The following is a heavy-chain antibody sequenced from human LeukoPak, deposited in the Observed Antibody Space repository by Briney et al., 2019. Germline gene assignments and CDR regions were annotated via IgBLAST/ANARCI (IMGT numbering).Heavy chain of an antibody. CDR2: ISGSGGST. CDR3: ARDQLISAAGLDY. J-gene: IGHJ4*02. D-gene: IGHD6-13*01. Sequence: GGSLRLSCAASRFTFSSYAMSWVRQAPGKGLEWVSAISGSGGSTYYADSVKGRFTISRDNSKNTLYLQMNSLRAEDTAEFYCARDQLISAAGLDYWGQGTLVTVSS. V-gene: IGHV3-23*01. CDR1: RFTFSSYA.